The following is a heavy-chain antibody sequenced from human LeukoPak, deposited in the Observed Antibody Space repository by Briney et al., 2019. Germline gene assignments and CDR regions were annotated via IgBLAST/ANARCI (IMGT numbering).Heavy chain of an antibody. CDR2: TYYRSTWYN. D-gene: IGHD2-2*01. CDR3: AKRLTQYDCFDP. Sequence: SQTLSLTCAISGDSASSNSVTWNWIRQSPSRGLEWLGRTYYRSTWYNDYAVSVRGRITVNPDTSKNQFSLHLNSVTPEDTAVYYCAKRLTQYDCFDPWGQGILVTVSS. V-gene: IGHV6-1*01. J-gene: IGHJ5*02. CDR1: GDSASSNSVT.